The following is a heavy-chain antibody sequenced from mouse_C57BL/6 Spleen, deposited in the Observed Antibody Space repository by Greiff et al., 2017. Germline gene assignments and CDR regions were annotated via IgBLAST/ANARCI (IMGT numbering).Heavy chain of an antibody. CDR3: STQVVSTYYCDY. D-gene: IGHD1-1*01. V-gene: IGHV14-1*01. J-gene: IGHJ2*01. CDR2: FHPENGDT. Sequence: EVQLQQSGAELVRPGASVKLSCTASGFNIKDYYMHWVKQRHEQGLEWIGKFHPENGDTQYAQKFKGKATLTVETSSNTAYLQLSRFTSEDSAVYYSSTQVVSTYYCDYWGQGTTLTVSS. CDR1: GFNIKDYY.